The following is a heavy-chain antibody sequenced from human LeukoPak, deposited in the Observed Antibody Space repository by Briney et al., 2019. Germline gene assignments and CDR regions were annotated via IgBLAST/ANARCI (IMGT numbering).Heavy chain of an antibody. V-gene: IGHV4-59*01. J-gene: IGHJ4*02. CDR3: AGGKQLVRSRDY. CDR1: GGSISSYY. CDR2: ISYSGST. Sequence: SETLSLTCTVSGGSISSYYWSWIRQPPGKGLEWLGCISYSGSTNYNPSLKSRVTISVDTSKNQCSLKLSSVTAADTAVYYCAGGKQLVRSRDYWGQGTLVTVSS. D-gene: IGHD6-6*01.